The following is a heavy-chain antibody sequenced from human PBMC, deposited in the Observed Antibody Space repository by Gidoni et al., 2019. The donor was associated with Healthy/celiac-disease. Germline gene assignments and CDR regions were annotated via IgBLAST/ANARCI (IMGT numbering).Heavy chain of an antibody. J-gene: IGHJ2*01. CDR1: GGSISSSSYS. Sequence: QLQLQASGPGLVKHSETLSLTCTVSGGSISSSSYSWGWFRQPPGRGLEWIGSIYYSGSTYYNPSLKSRVTISVDTSKIQFSRKLSSVTAADTAVYYCARLLGIVGDYWYFDLWGRGTLVTVSS. CDR3: ARLLGIVGDYWYFDL. D-gene: IGHD2-15*01. CDR2: IYYSGST. V-gene: IGHV4-39*01.